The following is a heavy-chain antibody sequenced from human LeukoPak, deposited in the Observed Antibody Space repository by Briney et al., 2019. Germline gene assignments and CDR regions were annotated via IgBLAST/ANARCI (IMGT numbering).Heavy chain of an antibody. J-gene: IGHJ4*02. D-gene: IGHD7-27*01. CDR2: IYYSGTT. CDR1: GGSITSGGYY. CDR3: ARGSTGDKANN. V-gene: IGHV4-31*03. Sequence: SETLSLTCTVSGGSITSGGYYWSWIRQLPGKGLEWIGYIYYSGTTSYNPSLKSRLTISLDTSENQFSLKLSSVTAADTAVYYCARGSTGDKANNWGQGTLVTVSS.